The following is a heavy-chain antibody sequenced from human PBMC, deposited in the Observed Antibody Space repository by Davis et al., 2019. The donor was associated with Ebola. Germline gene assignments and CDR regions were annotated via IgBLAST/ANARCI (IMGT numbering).Heavy chain of an antibody. Sequence: GSLRLSCTVSGDSITSSFWSWIRQPPGKGLEWIGYIFYSGSTTYNPSLKSRVSLSVDRSKNKLSLNLRSVTAADTAVYYCARDGDTSDYGSDSFDIWGQGTMVTVSS. D-gene: IGHD3-22*01. CDR2: IFYSGST. CDR3: ARDGDTSDYGSDSFDI. J-gene: IGHJ3*02. V-gene: IGHV4-59*01. CDR1: GDSITSSF.